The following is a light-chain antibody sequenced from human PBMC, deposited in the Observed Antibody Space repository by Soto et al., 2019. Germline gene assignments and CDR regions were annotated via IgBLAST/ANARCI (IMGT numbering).Light chain of an antibody. CDR3: QQYGSLSWT. CDR2: GAS. V-gene: IGKV3-20*01. CDR1: QSVSSNY. Sequence: DIVLTQSPGTLSLSPGERATLSCRASQSVSSNYLAWYRQKPGQAPRLLIHGASTRATGVPGRFSGSGSGTDFTLTISRLEPEDFAVYHCQQYGSLSWTFGQGTKVDIK. J-gene: IGKJ1*01.